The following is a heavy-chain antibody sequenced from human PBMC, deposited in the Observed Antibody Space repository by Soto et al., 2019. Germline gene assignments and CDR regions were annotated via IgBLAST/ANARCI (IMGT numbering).Heavy chain of an antibody. CDR2: INHSGST. D-gene: IGHD2-2*01. Sequence: PSETLSLTCAVYGGSFSGYYWSWIRQPPGKGLEWIGEINHSGSTNYNPSLKSRVTISVDTSKNQFSLKLSSVTAADTAVYYCARALGYCSSTSCPKSRYYYGMDVWGQGTTVTVSS. CDR1: GGSFSGYY. CDR3: ARALGYCSSTSCPKSRYYYGMDV. J-gene: IGHJ6*02. V-gene: IGHV4-34*01.